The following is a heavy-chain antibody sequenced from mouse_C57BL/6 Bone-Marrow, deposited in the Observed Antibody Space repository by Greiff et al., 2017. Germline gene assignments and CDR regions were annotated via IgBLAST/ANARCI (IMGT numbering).Heavy chain of an antibody. D-gene: IGHD2-12*01. CDR1: GFNIKDDY. CDR2: IDPENGDT. CDR3: TTEGVTTGLYAMDY. Sequence: EVQLQQSGAELVRPGASVKLSCTASGFNIKDDYMHWVKQRPEQGLEWIGWIDPENGDTEYASKFQGKATITADTSSNTAYLQLSSLTSEDTAVYYCTTEGVTTGLYAMDYWGQGTSVTVSS. J-gene: IGHJ4*01. V-gene: IGHV14-4*01.